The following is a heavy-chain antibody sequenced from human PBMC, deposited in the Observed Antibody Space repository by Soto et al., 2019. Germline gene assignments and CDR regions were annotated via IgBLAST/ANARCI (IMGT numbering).Heavy chain of an antibody. CDR2: INANNGGA. D-gene: IGHD6-25*01. CDR3: AREGGSETLQPSYNWFDT. J-gene: IGHJ5*02. V-gene: IGHV1-2*02. CDR1: GYTFTDYH. Sequence: ASVKVSGKASGYTFTDYHIHWLRQSPGQGLEFMGWINANNGGAGSAQQFQGRVTVTRDTSITTVYMELSNLRSDDTAVYYCAREGGSETLQPSYNWFDTWGQGTLVTDSS.